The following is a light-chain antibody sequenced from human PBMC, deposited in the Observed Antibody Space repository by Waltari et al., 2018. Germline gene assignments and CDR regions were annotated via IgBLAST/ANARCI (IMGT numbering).Light chain of an antibody. V-gene: IGLV2-23*01. CDR2: EGN. CDR3: SSYTGTTTPRV. CDR1: SRGVGTYNL. Sequence: QSALTQPASVSGSPGQSIIISCTETSRGVGTYNLASWYQQHPGKAPKVIIYEGNKRPSEVSNRFSGSKSGNTASLTISGLQAEDEADYYCSSYTGTTTPRVFGGGTKLTVL. J-gene: IGLJ3*02.